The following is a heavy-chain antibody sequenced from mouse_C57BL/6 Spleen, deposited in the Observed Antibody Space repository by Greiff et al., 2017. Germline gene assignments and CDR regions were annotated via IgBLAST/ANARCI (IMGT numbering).Heavy chain of an antibody. V-gene: IGHV1-22*01. Sequence: EVQLQQSGPELVKPGASVKMSCKASGYTFTDYNMHWVKQSHGKSLEWIGYINPNNGGTSYNQKFKGKATLTVNKSSSTAYMELRSLTSEDSAVYYCARPRDYDYAYDYWGQGTTLTVSS. CDR1: GYTFTDYN. D-gene: IGHD2-4*01. CDR2: INPNNGGT. CDR3: ARPRDYDYAYDY. J-gene: IGHJ2*01.